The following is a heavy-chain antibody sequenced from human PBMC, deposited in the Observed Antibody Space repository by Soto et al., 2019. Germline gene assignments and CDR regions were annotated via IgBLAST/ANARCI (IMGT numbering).Heavy chain of an antibody. CDR3: ARGLRIAARPRYYYGMDV. D-gene: IGHD6-6*01. J-gene: IGHJ6*02. CDR1: GGSFSGYY. Sequence: SETLSLTCAVYGGSFSGYYWSWIRQPPGKGREWIGEINHSGSTNYNPSLKSRVTISVDTSKNQFSLKLSSVTAADTAVYYCARGLRIAARPRYYYGMDVWGQGTTVTSP. CDR2: INHSGST. V-gene: IGHV4-34*01.